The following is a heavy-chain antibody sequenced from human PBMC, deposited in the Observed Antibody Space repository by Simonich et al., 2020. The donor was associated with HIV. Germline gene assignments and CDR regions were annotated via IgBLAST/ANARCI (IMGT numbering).Heavy chain of an antibody. D-gene: IGHD5-12*01. V-gene: IGHV4-34*01. CDR2: INHSGNT. Sequence: QVQLQQWGAGLLKPSETLSLTCAVYGGSFSNYYWTWIRQPPGKGLEWIGEINHSGNTNYNPSLKSRVTISVDTSKNQFSLKLSSVTAADTAVYYCARRSGYDLDYWGQGTLVTVSS. CDR3: ARRSGYDLDY. J-gene: IGHJ4*02. CDR1: GGSFSNYY.